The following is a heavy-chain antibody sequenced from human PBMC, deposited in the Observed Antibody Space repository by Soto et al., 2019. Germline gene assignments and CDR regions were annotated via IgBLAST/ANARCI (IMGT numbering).Heavy chain of an antibody. CDR2: ISYDGNNK. CDR3: AREDILGTRSFDY. CDR1: GFTFSTYG. J-gene: IGHJ4*02. Sequence: PGGSLRLSCAASGFTFSTYGMHWVRQAPGKGLEWVAVISYDGNNKYYADSVKGRFTISRDNGKNPLYLQMSSLRDEDTAVYYCAREDILGTRSFDYWGQGALVTVSS. D-gene: IGHD1-26*01. V-gene: IGHV3-30*03.